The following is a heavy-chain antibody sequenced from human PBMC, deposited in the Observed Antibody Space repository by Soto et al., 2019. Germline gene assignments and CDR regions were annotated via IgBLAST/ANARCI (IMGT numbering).Heavy chain of an antibody. CDR1: GYTFTSYG. CDR2: ISAYNGNT. Sequence: ASVKVSCKASGYTFTSYGISWVRQAPGQGLEGMGWISAYNGNTNYAQKLQGRVTMTTDTSTSTAYMELRSLRSDDTAVYYCARDGSGSYYYYYGMDVWGQGTTVTVSS. J-gene: IGHJ6*02. CDR3: ARDGSGSYYYYYGMDV. V-gene: IGHV1-18*01. D-gene: IGHD1-26*01.